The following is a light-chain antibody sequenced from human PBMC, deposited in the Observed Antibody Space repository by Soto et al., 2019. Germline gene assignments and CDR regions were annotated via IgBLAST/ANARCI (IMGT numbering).Light chain of an antibody. CDR2: WAS. CDR3: QQYYSTPPAYT. CDR1: QSVLYSSNNKNY. V-gene: IGKV4-1*01. Sequence: DIVMTQSPDSLAVSVGERATINCKSSQSVLYSSNNKNYLAWYQQKPGQPPKLLIYWASTRESGVPDRFSGSGSGTDFTLTISSLQAEDVAVYYCQQYYSTPPAYTFGQGTKLEIK. J-gene: IGKJ2*01.